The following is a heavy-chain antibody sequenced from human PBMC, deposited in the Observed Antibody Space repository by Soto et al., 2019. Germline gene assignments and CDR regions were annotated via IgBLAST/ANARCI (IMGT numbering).Heavy chain of an antibody. D-gene: IGHD6-13*01. J-gene: IGHJ6*02. CDR1: GFTFDDYA. V-gene: IGHV3-9*01. CDR2: ISWNSGSI. CDR3: AKDIGDSSSWYYYYYGMDV. Sequence: LRLSCAASGFTFDDYAMHWVRQAPGKGLEWVSGISWNSGSIGYADSVKGRFTISRDNAKNSLYLQMNSLRAEDTALYYCAKDIGDSSSWYYYYYGMDVWGQGTTVTVSS.